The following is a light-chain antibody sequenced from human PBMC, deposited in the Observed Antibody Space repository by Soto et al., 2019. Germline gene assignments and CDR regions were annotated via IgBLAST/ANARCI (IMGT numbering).Light chain of an antibody. CDR1: QSVSSY. CDR2: DAS. CDR3: QQRSNWQ. V-gene: IGKV3-11*01. J-gene: IGKJ1*01. Sequence: EIVLTQSPATLSLSPGERATPSCRASQSVSSYLAWYQQKPGQAPRLLIYDASNRATGIPARFSGSGSGTDFTLTISSLEPGDFAVYYCQQRSNWQFGQGTKVDIK.